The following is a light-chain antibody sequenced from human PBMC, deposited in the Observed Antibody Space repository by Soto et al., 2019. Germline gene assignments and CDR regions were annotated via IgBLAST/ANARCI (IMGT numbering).Light chain of an antibody. V-gene: IGKV1-5*03. CDR1: QSISSH. Sequence: DIQMTQSPSTLSAYVGDRVTITCRASQSISSHLAWYQQKPGKAPKLLIYTASILESGVPSRFSGSGSGTEFTLTISSLQPGDFATYYCEQYDSYATFGQGTKVEIK. CDR2: TAS. CDR3: EQYDSYAT. J-gene: IGKJ1*01.